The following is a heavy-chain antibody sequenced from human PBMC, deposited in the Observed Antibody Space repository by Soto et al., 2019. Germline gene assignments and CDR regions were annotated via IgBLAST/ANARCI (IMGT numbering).Heavy chain of an antibody. D-gene: IGHD3-9*01. V-gene: IGHV1-18*01. CDR3: AKALDILTGSNSWFDP. Sequence: ASVKVSCKASGYTFTIYGISWVRQAPGQGLEWMGWISAYNGNTNYAQSLQGRVTMTTDTSTSTAYMELRSLRSDDTAVYYCAKALDILTGSNSWFDPWGQGTLVTVSS. CDR2: ISAYNGNT. CDR1: GYTFTIYG. J-gene: IGHJ5*02.